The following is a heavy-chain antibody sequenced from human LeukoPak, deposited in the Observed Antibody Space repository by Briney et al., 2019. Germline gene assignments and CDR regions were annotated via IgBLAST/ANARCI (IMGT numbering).Heavy chain of an antibody. CDR3: ARQTGSGLFILP. V-gene: IGHV4-39*07. J-gene: IGHJ4*02. Sequence: SETLSLTCTVSGGSISSNNYYWGWIRQPPGKGLEWIGNIYYSGTSYYNPSLKSRVTISVDTSKHEFSLKLSSVTAADTAVYYCARQTGSGLFILPGGQGTLVTVSS. CDR2: IYYSGTS. CDR1: GGSISSNNYY. D-gene: IGHD3/OR15-3a*01.